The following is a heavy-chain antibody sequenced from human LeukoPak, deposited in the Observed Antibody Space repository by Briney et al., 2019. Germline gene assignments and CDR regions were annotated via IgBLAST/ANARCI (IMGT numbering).Heavy chain of an antibody. Sequence: ASVKVSCKASGYTFTSYGISWVRQAPGQGLEWMGWISAYNGNTNYAQKLQGRGTMTTDTSTSTAYMELRSLRSDDTAVYYCARDLGVVVPAAVDYWGQGTLVTVSS. CDR3: ARDLGVVVPAAVDY. D-gene: IGHD2-2*01. CDR2: ISAYNGNT. J-gene: IGHJ4*02. CDR1: GYTFTSYG. V-gene: IGHV1-18*01.